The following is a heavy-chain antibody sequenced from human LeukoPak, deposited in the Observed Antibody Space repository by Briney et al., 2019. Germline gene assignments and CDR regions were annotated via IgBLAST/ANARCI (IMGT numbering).Heavy chain of an antibody. CDR2: INSDGSSI. V-gene: IGHV3-74*01. CDR1: GFTFSTSW. CDR3: ARAGSVRLGY. D-gene: IGHD3-10*01. Sequence: PGGSLRLSCAASGFTFSTSWEHWVRQAPGKGLVWVSRINSDGSSIDYADSVKGRFTISRDNAKNTLYLQMNSLRVEDTASYYCARAGSVRLGYWGQGTLFTVSS. J-gene: IGHJ4*02.